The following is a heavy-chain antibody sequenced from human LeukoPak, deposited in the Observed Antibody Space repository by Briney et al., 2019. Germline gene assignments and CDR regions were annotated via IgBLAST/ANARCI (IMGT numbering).Heavy chain of an antibody. D-gene: IGHD3-10*01. Sequence: SETLSLTCTVSGGSISSSSYYWGWIRQPPGKGLEWIGSIYYSGSTYYNPSLKSRVTISVDTSKNQFSLKLSSVTAADTAVYYCARGGGVWFGELLPGDYYYYMDVWGKGTTVTVSS. V-gene: IGHV4-39*07. CDR2: IYYSGST. CDR3: ARGGGVWFGELLPGDYYYYMDV. CDR1: GGSISSSSYY. J-gene: IGHJ6*03.